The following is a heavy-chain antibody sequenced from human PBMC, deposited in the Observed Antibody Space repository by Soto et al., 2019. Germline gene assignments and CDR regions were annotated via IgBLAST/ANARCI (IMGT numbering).Heavy chain of an antibody. CDR2: ISYSGSFT. Sequence: EVQLLESGGGLVQPGGSLRLSCAASGITFSNYAMTWVRQAPGKGLEWVSVISYSGSFTFYADSVKGRFTISRDNSGGTLYLQMNSLRAEDTAIYYCAKRPLNWGRWYFALWGRGTLVTVSS. J-gene: IGHJ2*01. CDR3: AKRPLNWGRWYFAL. D-gene: IGHD7-27*01. V-gene: IGHV3-23*01. CDR1: GITFSNYA.